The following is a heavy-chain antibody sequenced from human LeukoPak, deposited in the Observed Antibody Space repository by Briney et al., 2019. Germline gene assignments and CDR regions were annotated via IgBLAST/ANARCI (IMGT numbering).Heavy chain of an antibody. J-gene: IGHJ4*02. V-gene: IGHV4-59*08. CDR3: ARGEGYSYGKPDY. D-gene: IGHD5-18*01. CDR1: GGSISSYY. CDR2: IYYSGST. Sequence: SETLSLTCTVSGGSISSYYWRWIRQPPGKGLEWIGYIYYSGSTNYNPSLKSRVTISVDTSKNQFSLKLSSVTAADTAVYYCARGEGYSYGKPDYWGQGTLVTVSS.